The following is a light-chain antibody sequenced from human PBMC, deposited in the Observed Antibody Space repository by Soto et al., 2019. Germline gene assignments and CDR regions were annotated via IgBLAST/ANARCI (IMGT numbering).Light chain of an antibody. CDR1: QTVSSY. CDR2: DAS. CDR3: QQRRT. Sequence: EIVLTQSPATLSLSPGERATLSCRASQTVSSYLAWYQRKPGQAPRLLVYDASDRATGIPARFSGSGSGTDFTLTISSLEPEDFAVYYCQQRRTFGQGTRLEIK. J-gene: IGKJ5*01. V-gene: IGKV3-11*01.